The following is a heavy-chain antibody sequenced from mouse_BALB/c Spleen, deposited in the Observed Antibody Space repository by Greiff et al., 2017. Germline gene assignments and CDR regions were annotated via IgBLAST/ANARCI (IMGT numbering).Heavy chain of an antibody. Sequence: EVQVVESGPGLVKPSQSLSLTCSVTGYSITSGYYWNWIRQFPGNKLEWMGYISYDGSNNYNPSLKNRISITRDTSKNQFFLKLNSVTTEDTATYYCASCDYYFDYWGQGTTLTVSS. CDR1: GYSITSGYY. V-gene: IGHV3-6*02. D-gene: IGHD2-4*01. CDR3: ASCDYYFDY. J-gene: IGHJ2*01. CDR2: ISYDGSN.